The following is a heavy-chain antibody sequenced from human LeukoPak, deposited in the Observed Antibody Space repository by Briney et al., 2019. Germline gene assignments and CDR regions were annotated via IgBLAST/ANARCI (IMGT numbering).Heavy chain of an antibody. Sequence: PSETLSLTCAVYVGSFSGYYWSWIRQPPGKGLEWIGEIDHSGSTNYNSSLKSRVTISVDTSKNQFSLKLSSVTAADTAVYYCARGYYGSGSHCCHMDVWGKGTTITVS. CDR3: ARGYYGSGSHCCHMDV. D-gene: IGHD3-10*01. J-gene: IGHJ6*03. V-gene: IGHV4-34*01. CDR2: IDHSGST. CDR1: VGSFSGYY.